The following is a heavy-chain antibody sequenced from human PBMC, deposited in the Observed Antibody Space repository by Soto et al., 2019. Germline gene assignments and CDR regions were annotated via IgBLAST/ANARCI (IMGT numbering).Heavy chain of an antibody. V-gene: IGHV3-7*01. D-gene: IGHD1-7*01. CDR3: TRGKYKWNYISY. CDR2: IKQDGSEK. J-gene: IGHJ4*02. CDR1: GFTFSSDW. Sequence: EVPLVESGGGLVQPGGSLRLSCAASGFTFSSDWMSLVRQAPGKGLEWVANIKQDGSEKYYVDSVKGRFTISRDNAKNSLYLQMKSLRAEDPAVYYCTRGKYKWNYISYWGQGTLVTVSS.